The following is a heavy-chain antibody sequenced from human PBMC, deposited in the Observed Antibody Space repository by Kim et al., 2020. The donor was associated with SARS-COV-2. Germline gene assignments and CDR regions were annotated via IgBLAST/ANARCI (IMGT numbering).Heavy chain of an antibody. CDR3: VKEVPTVTTGPASDY. CDR2: ISSNGGST. D-gene: IGHD4-17*01. Sequence: GGSLRLSCSASGFTFSSYAMHWVRQAPGKGLEYVSAISSNGGSTYYADSVKGRFTISRDNSKNTLYLQMSSLRAEDTAVYYCVKEVPTVTTGPASDYWGQGTLVTVSS. CDR1: GFTFSSYA. V-gene: IGHV3-64D*09. J-gene: IGHJ4*02.